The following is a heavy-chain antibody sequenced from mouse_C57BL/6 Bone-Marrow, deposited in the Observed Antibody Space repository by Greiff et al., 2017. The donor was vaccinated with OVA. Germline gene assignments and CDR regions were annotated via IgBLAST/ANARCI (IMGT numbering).Heavy chain of an antibody. J-gene: IGHJ2*01. CDR1: GYTFTSYG. D-gene: IGHD1-1*01. CDR2: IYPRSGNT. Sequence: VKLQQSGAELARPGASVKLSCKASGYTFTSYGISWVKQRTGQGLEWIGEIYPRSGNTYYNEKFKGKATLTADKSSSTAYMELRSLTSEDSAVYFCAREGGYYYDDKNYFDYWGQGTTLTVSS. V-gene: IGHV1-81*01. CDR3: AREGGYYYDDKNYFDY.